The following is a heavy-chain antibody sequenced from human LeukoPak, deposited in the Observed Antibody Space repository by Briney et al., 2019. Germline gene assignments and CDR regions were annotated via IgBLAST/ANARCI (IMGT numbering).Heavy chain of an antibody. D-gene: IGHD3/OR15-3a*01. CDR3: ARGGGLDV. J-gene: IGHJ4*02. Sequence: GRSLRLSCAASGFTFSIYWMNWARHAPGKGLEWVASIHPNGNENYYVDSVKGRFTISRDTAKNALYLQMSNLRAEDTAVYFCARGGGLDVWGQGSLVTVSS. CDR2: IHPNGNEN. CDR1: GFTFSIYW. V-gene: IGHV3-7*03.